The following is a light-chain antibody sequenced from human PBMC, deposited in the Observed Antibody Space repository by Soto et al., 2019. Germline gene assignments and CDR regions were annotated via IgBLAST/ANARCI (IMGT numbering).Light chain of an antibody. J-gene: IGLJ3*02. V-gene: IGLV2-23*01. CDR2: EAT. CDR3: CSFAGSNSWV. CDR1: SSDVGTYDL. Sequence: QSALTQPASVSGSPGQSITISCTGTSSDVGTYDLVSWYQHHPGAAPKLMIYEATRRPSGISNRFSGSKSGNTASLTISGLQPEDEADYYCCSFAGSNSWVFGGGTKLTVL.